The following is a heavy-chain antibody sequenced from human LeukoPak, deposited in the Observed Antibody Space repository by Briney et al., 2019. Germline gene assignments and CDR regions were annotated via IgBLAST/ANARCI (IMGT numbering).Heavy chain of an antibody. D-gene: IGHD3-22*01. Sequence: GRSLRLSCAASGFTFSSYGMHWVRQAPGKGLEWVAVMWHDGGEKYYADSVKGRFTISRDNSKNTMYLQMNGLRAEDTAVYYCARGVYYDTSGLTWFDPWGQGTLVTVSS. CDR3: ARGVYYDTSGLTWFDP. CDR2: MWHDGGEK. V-gene: IGHV3-33*01. CDR1: GFTFSSYG. J-gene: IGHJ5*02.